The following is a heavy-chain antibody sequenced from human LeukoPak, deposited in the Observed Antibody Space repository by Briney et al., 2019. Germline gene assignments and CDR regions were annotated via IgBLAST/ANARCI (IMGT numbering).Heavy chain of an antibody. Sequence: GGSLRLSCAASGFTFSDYYMSWIRQAPGKGLEWVSYISSSGSIIYYADSVKGRFTISMDNAKNSLYLQMNSLSAEDTAVYYCARAVGGDYFDYWGQGTLVTVSS. CDR3: ARAVGGDYFDY. J-gene: IGHJ4*02. V-gene: IGHV3-11*04. D-gene: IGHD2-15*01. CDR2: ISSSGSII. CDR1: GFTFSDYY.